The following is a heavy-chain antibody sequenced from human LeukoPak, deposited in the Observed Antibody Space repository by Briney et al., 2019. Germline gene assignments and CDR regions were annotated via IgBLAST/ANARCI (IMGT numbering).Heavy chain of an antibody. CDR1: GFTFDDYG. V-gene: IGHV3-20*04. Sequence: PGGSLRLSCAASGFTFDDYGMSWVRQAPGKGLEWVSGINWNGGSTGYADSVKGRFTISRDNAKNSLYLQMNSLRAEDTALYYCARNPITMVRGVIITYNYYYMDVWGKGTTVTVSS. D-gene: IGHD3-10*01. J-gene: IGHJ6*03. CDR3: ARNPITMVRGVIITYNYYYMDV. CDR2: INWNGGST.